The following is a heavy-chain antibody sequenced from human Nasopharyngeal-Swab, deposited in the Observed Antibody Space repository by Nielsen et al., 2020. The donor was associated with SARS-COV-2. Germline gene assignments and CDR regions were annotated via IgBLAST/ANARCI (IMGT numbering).Heavy chain of an antibody. CDR2: ISAYGNT. D-gene: IGHD1-1*01. J-gene: IGHJ4*02. CDR3: AVTPGYLTDYYFDY. V-gene: IGHV1-18*01. Sequence: RRTTGQGPEWMGWISAYGNTNYAQQLQGRVTLTTDTSTSTAYMDLMSLRSDDTAVYYCAVTPGYLTDYYFDYWGQGTLVTVSS.